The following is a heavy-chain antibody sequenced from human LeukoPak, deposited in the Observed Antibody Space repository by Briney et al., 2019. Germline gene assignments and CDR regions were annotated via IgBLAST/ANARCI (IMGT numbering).Heavy chain of an antibody. D-gene: IGHD3-10*01. Sequence: PSETLSLTCTVSGGSISSSSYYWGWIRQPPGKGLEWIGSIYYSGSTYYNPSLKSRVTISVDTSKNQSSLKLSSVTAADTAVYYCARQETMVRGVIIPYYFDYWGQGTLVTVSS. CDR3: ARQETMVRGVIIPYYFDY. CDR1: GGSISSSSYY. CDR2: IYYSGST. J-gene: IGHJ4*02. V-gene: IGHV4-39*01.